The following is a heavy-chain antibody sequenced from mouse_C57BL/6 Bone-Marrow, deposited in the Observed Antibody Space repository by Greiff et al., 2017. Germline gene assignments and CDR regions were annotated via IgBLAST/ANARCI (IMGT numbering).Heavy chain of an antibody. Sequence: QVTLKVSGPGLLQPSQTLSLTCSFSGFSLSTFGMGVGWIRQPSGKGLAWLAHIWWDDDKYYTPALKSRLTISKATSKNQVILKISNVVTADTATYDCSRKGLDYYGSSYWYFDVWGTGTTVTVSA. CDR3: SRKGLDYYGSSYWYFDV. D-gene: IGHD1-1*01. CDR2: IWWDDDK. CDR1: GFSLSTFGMG. V-gene: IGHV8-8*01. J-gene: IGHJ1*03.